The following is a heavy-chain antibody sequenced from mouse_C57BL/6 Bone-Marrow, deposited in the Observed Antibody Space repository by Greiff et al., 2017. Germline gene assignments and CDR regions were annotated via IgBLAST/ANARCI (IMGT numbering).Heavy chain of an antibody. CDR2: IYPGSGNT. Sequence: VQLQQSGAELVRPGASVKLSCKASGYTFTDYYINWVKQRPGQGLEWIARIYPGSGNTYYNEKFKGKATLTAEKSSSTAYMQLSSLTSEDSAVYFCARYYDYAQRYFDVWGTGTTVTVSS. V-gene: IGHV1-76*01. J-gene: IGHJ1*03. D-gene: IGHD2-4*01. CDR1: GYTFTDYY. CDR3: ARYYDYAQRYFDV.